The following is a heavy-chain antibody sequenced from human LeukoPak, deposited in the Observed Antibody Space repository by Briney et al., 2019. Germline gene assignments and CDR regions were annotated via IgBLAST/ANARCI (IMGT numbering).Heavy chain of an antibody. CDR3: ARKKIGYCSSTSCYSPLFYFDY. CDR1: GCSISSSSYY. J-gene: IGHJ4*02. CDR2: IYYSGST. Sequence: SETLSLTCTVSGCSISSSSYYWGWIRQPPGKGLEWIGSIYYSGSTYYNPSLKGRVTISVDTSKNQFSLKLSSVTAADTAVYYCARKKIGYCSSTSCYSPLFYFDYWGQGTLVSVSS. V-gene: IGHV4-39*01. D-gene: IGHD2-2*01.